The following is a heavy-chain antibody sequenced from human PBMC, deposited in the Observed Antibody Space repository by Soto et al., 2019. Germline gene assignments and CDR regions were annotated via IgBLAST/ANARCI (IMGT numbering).Heavy chain of an antibody. V-gene: IGHV4-39*01. Sequence: SETLSLTCTVSGGSISSSSYYWGWIRQPPGKGLEWIGSIYYSGSTYYNPSLKSRVTISVDTSKNQFSLKLSSVTAADTAVYYCARLRVLLWFGELSHDAFDIWGQGTMVTVSS. D-gene: IGHD3-10*01. CDR2: IYYSGST. CDR1: GGSISSSSYY. J-gene: IGHJ3*02. CDR3: ARLRVLLWFGELSHDAFDI.